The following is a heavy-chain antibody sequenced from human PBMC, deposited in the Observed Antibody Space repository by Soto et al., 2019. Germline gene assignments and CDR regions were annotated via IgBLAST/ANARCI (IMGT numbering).Heavy chain of an antibody. J-gene: IGHJ5*02. CDR1: GGSISGYY. D-gene: IGHD7-27*01. CDR2: IYYSGST. CDR3: ARHPRRWGNWFDP. V-gene: IGHV4-59*08. Sequence: SETLSLTCTVSGGSISGYYWTWIRQPPGKGLEWIGYIYYSGSTNYNPSLKSRVTISVDTSKNQFSLKLSSVTAADTAVYYCARHPRRWGNWFDPWGQGTLVTVS.